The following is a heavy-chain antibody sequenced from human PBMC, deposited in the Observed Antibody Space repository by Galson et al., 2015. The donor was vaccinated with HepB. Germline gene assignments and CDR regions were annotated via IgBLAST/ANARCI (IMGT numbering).Heavy chain of an antibody. J-gene: IGHJ5*02. V-gene: IGHV3-33*01. CDR3: ARGGTMVRASFDP. CDR2: IWYDGSNK. Sequence: SLRLSCAASGFTFRNYGMHWVRQAPGKGLEWVGVIWYDGSNKVYADSVKGRFTFSKDNSKNTLSLQMNNLRAEDTAMYYCARGGTMVRASFDPWGQGTLVTVSS. CDR1: GFTFRNYG. D-gene: IGHD3-10*01.